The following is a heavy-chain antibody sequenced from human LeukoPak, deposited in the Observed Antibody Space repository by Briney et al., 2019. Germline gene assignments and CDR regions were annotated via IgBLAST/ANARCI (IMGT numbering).Heavy chain of an antibody. CDR3: ARDQLYYGSGSYGDY. CDR1: GLTFSSYS. J-gene: IGHJ4*02. Sequence: PGGSLRLSCAASGLTFSSYSMHWVRQAPGKGLEWVALISYDGYKKNYADSVKGRFTISRDNSKNTLYLQMNSLRAEDTAVYYCARDQLYYGSGSYGDYWGQGTLVTVSS. CDR2: ISYDGYKK. D-gene: IGHD3-10*01. V-gene: IGHV3-30*03.